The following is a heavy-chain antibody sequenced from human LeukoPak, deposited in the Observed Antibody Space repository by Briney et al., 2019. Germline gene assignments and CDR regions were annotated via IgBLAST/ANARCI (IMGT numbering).Heavy chain of an antibody. CDR2: ISYDGSNK. D-gene: IGHD6-13*01. Sequence: PGRSLRLSCAASGFTFSSYAMHWVRQAPGKGLEWVAVISYDGSNKYYADSVKGRFTISGDNSKNTLYLQMNSLRAEDTAVYYCARDQQLAIDYWGQGTLVTVSS. CDR3: ARDQQLAIDY. J-gene: IGHJ4*02. CDR1: GFTFSSYA. V-gene: IGHV3-30*04.